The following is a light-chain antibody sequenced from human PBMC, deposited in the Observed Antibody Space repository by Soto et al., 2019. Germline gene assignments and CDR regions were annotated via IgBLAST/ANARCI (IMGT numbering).Light chain of an antibody. CDR2: GAS. CDR3: QQYETFSGT. CDR1: QSVGSH. V-gene: IGKV3-15*01. J-gene: IGKJ1*01. Sequence: EIVMTQSPATLSVSPGERATLSCRASQSVGSHLAWYQQRPGQAPRLLIYGASYRATGIPARFSGSGSGTDFTLIIASLQPDDFATYYCQQYETFSGTFGPGTKVDIK.